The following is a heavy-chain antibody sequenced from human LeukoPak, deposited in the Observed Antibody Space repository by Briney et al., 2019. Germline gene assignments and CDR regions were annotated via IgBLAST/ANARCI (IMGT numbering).Heavy chain of an antibody. D-gene: IGHD6-19*01. J-gene: IGHJ4*02. V-gene: IGHV3-21*01. CDR2: ISSSSTYI. CDR3: ARERIAVSGTAVDY. CDR1: GFTFSSYP. Sequence: GGSLRLSCAASGFTFSSYPMNWVRQAPGKGLEWASSISSSSTYIHYAASVKSRFTVSRDNAKNSLYLQLTSLRAEDTAVYYCARERIAVSGTAVDYWGQGTLVTVSS.